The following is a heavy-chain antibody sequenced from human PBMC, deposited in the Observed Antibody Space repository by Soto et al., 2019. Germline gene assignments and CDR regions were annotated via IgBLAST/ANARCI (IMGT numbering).Heavy chain of an antibody. D-gene: IGHD3-22*01. CDR1: GGSISSYY. V-gene: IGHV4-59*01. J-gene: IGHJ4*02. CDR3: ARTHREYYYDSSGLHFDY. Sequence: SETLSLTCTVSGGSISSYYWSWIRQPPGKGLEWIGYIYYSGSTNYNPSLKSRVTISVDTSKNQFSLKLSSVTAADTAVYYCARTHREYYYDSSGLHFDYWGQGTLVTVSS. CDR2: IYYSGST.